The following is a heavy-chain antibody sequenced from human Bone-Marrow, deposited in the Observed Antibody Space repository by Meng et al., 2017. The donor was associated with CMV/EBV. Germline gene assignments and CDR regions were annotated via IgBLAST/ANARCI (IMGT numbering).Heavy chain of an antibody. V-gene: IGHV3-30*04. Sequence: GESLKISCAASGFTFRTYTMHWIRQAPGKGLEWVSVLSQDEVDEYYADSVKGRFTISRDNSKNMLYLQMNNLTAEDTAPYYCARDAATVGTHPPDYWGQGTLVTVSS. CDR2: LSQDEVDE. J-gene: IGHJ4*02. CDR3: ARDAATVGTHPPDY. D-gene: IGHD4-23*01. CDR1: GFTFRTYT.